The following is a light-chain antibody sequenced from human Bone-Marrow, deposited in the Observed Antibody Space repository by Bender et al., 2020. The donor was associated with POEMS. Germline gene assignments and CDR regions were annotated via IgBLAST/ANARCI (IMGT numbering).Light chain of an antibody. J-gene: IGLJ3*02. CDR3: QSYDNSLGGWV. CDR2: EVS. V-gene: IGLV2-11*01. Sequence: QSALTQPRSVSGSPGQSVTISCTGTSSDVGGYNYVSWYQQHPGKAPKLMIYEVSKRPSGVPDRFSGSKSGNTASLTVSGLQAEDEADYYCQSYDNSLGGWVFGGGTKLTVL. CDR1: SSDVGGYNY.